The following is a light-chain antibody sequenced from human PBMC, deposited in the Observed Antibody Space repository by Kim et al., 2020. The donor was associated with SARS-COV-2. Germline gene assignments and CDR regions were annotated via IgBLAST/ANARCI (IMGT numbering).Light chain of an antibody. CDR3: QQYQSHSYS. CDR1: QSITRW. Sequence: SAGVGDRVTITCRASQSITRWLAWYQQKPGKTPKVRIYDASSLKSGIPSRFSGSGFGTEFTLTISRVQPDDFATYYCQQYQSHSYSFGQGTKLEI. V-gene: IGKV1-5*01. J-gene: IGKJ2*03. CDR2: DAS.